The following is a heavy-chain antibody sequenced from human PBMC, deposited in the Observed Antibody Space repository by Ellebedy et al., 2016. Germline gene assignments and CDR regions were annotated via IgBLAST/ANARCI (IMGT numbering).Heavy chain of an antibody. Sequence: ASVKVSXKASSYSFSTYIIAWVRQAPGQGLEWMGWISADNGITSYEQKLQGRVTMRTDTSTTTAYMELRSLRSDDTAVYYCARGGYCSSTSCYPHDAFDIWGQGTMVTVSS. D-gene: IGHD2-2*01. J-gene: IGHJ3*02. CDR1: SYSFSTYI. CDR3: ARGGYCSSTSCYPHDAFDI. CDR2: ISADNGIT. V-gene: IGHV1-18*01.